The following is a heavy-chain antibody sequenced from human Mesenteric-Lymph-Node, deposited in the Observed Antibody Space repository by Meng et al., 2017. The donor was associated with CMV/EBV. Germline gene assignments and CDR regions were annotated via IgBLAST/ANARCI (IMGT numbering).Heavy chain of an antibody. Sequence: LRLSCTVSGGSISSGGYYWSWIRQHPGKGLEWIGYIYYSGSTYYNPSLKSRVTISVDTSKNQFSLKLSSVTAADTAVYYCARGILRYFDWSEAGWFDPWGQGTLVTVSS. CDR3: ARGILRYFDWSEAGWFDP. V-gene: IGHV4-31*03. CDR2: IYYSGST. D-gene: IGHD3-9*01. J-gene: IGHJ5*02. CDR1: GGSISSGGYY.